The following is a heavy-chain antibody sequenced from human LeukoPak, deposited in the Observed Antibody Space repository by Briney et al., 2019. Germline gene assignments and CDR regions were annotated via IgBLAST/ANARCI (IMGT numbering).Heavy chain of an antibody. CDR2: INQSGST. Sequence: SATLSLTCAVYGGSFSGYYWSWIRQPPGKGLEWIGEINQSGSTNYNSSLKSRVTISVDTSKNQFSLKLSSVTAADTAVYYCARGPSAVAGLSRWGQGTLVTVSS. CDR3: ARGPSAVAGLSR. D-gene: IGHD6-19*01. CDR1: GGSFSGYY. J-gene: IGHJ4*02. V-gene: IGHV4-34*01.